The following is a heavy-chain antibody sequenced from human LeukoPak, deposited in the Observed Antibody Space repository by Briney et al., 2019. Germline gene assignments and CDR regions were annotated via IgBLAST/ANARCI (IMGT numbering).Heavy chain of an antibody. CDR1: GYTLTSYG. Sequence: ASVKVSCKASGYTLTSYGISWVRQAPGQGLEWMGWISSYNGNTNYAQKLQGRVTMTTDTSTSTAYMELRSLRSDDTAVYYCARDRVRYCSSTSCPSFDFDYWGQGTLVTVSS. CDR2: ISSYNGNT. D-gene: IGHD2-2*01. J-gene: IGHJ4*02. CDR3: ARDRVRYCSSTSCPSFDFDY. V-gene: IGHV1-18*01.